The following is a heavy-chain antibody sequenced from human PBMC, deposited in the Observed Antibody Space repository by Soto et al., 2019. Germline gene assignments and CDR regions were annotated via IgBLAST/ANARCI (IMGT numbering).Heavy chain of an antibody. J-gene: IGHJ4*02. CDR3: ARCKVPNGGCDFFDY. Sequence: QVQLVQSGGEVKKPWASVKVSCKASSYTFTSYGIGWVRQAPGQGVEWMGWISVYNGNTNYAQNLQGRVTMTTDTSTTTAYMELRSLISDDTAVYYCARCKVPNGGCDFFDYWGQGTLVTVSS. D-gene: IGHD2-8*01. CDR2: ISVYNGNT. V-gene: IGHV1-18*01. CDR1: SYTFTSYG.